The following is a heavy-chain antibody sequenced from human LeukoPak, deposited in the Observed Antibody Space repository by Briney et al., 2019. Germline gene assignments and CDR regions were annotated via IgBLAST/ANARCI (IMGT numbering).Heavy chain of an antibody. V-gene: IGHV3-30*02. D-gene: IGHD3-3*01. CDR3: AKAGRAYYDFWSGFNAFDI. CDR2: IRYDGSNK. J-gene: IGHJ3*02. Sequence: PGGSLRLSCAASGFTFSSYGMHWVRQAPGKGLEWVAFIRYDGSNKYYADSVKGRFTISRDNSKNTLYLQMNSLRAEDTAVYYCAKAGRAYYDFWSGFNAFDIWGQGTMVTVSS. CDR1: GFTFSSYG.